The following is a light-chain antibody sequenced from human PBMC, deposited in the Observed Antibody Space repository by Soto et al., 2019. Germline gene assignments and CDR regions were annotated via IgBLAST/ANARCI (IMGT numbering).Light chain of an antibody. CDR2: DAS. CDR3: QQYYTYSPET. J-gene: IGKJ2*01. V-gene: IGKV1-5*01. Sequence: IQLTQSPSTLSTSVGDRVTITCRASQTIGTWVAWYQQKPGKAPKLLIFDASSLESGVPSRFSGSGSGTEFTLTIGSLQPDDFATYYCQQYYTYSPETFGQGTKLEIK. CDR1: QTIGTW.